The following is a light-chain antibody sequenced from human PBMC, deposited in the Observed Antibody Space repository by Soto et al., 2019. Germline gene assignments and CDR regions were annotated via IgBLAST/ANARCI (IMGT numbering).Light chain of an antibody. CDR2: GNS. CDR3: QSYDSSLGGSV. J-gene: IGLJ1*01. CDR1: SSNIGAGYD. Sequence: QSALTQPPSVSGAPGQRVTISCTGNSSNIGAGYDVHWYQQLPGTAPKLLIYGNSNRPSGVPDRFSGSKSGTSASLAITGLQAEDEADYYCQSYDSSLGGSVFGTGTKLTVL. V-gene: IGLV1-40*01.